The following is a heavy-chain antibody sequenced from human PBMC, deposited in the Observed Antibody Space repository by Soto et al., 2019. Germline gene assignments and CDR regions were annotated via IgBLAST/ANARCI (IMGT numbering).Heavy chain of an antibody. CDR1: GYTFSSHA. Sequence: GASVKVSCKASGYTFSSHAMHWVRQAPGQRLEWMGWINAGNGNTKYSQNFQGRVAITRDTSASTAYMELRSLRSEDTAVYYCARDGARITVFGVVYYFDIWGQGTMVTVSS. D-gene: IGHD3-3*01. CDR3: ARDGARITVFGVVYYFDI. V-gene: IGHV1-3*01. CDR2: INAGNGNT. J-gene: IGHJ3*02.